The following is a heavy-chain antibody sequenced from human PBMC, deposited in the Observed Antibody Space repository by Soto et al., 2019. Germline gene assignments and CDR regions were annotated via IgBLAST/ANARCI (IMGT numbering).Heavy chain of an antibody. D-gene: IGHD1-26*01. CDR2: IIPIFGTA. V-gene: IGHV1-69*13. CDR3: ARVYSGSFSSMTPVYYYYGMDV. Sequence: SVKVSCKASGGTFSSYAISWVRQAPGQGLEWMGGIIPIFGTANYAQKFQGRVTITADESTSTAYMELSSLRSEDTAVYYCARVYSGSFSSMTPVYYYYGMDVWGQGTTVTVSS. J-gene: IGHJ6*02. CDR1: GGTFSSYA.